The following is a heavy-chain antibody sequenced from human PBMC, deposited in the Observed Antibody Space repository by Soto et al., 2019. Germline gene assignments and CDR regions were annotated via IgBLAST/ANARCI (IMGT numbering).Heavy chain of an antibody. CDR3: ARVEQWLVSRYYYYGMDV. Sequence: PGESLKISCKGSGYSFTSYWIGWVRQMPGKGLEWMGIIYPGDSDTRYSPSFQGQVTISADKSISTAYLQWSSLKASDTTKYYCARVEQWLVSRYYYYGMDVWGQGTTVTVSS. CDR2: IYPGDSDT. D-gene: IGHD6-19*01. CDR1: GYSFTSYW. J-gene: IGHJ6*02. V-gene: IGHV5-51*01.